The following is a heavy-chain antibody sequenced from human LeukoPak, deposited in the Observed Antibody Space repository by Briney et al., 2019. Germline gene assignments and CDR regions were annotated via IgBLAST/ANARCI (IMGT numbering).Heavy chain of an antibody. CDR2: ITNGDSPM. D-gene: IGHD2-15*01. CDR3: ARTRGPCSGGRCYLYYFDY. Sequence: PGGSLRLSCAASGFTFTDYYMTWIRQAPGKGLEWVSHITNGDSPMYYADSVKGRFTISRDNAKNALYLQMNSLRAEDTAVYYCARTRGPCSGGRCYLYYFDYWGQGTLVTVSS. V-gene: IGHV3-11*01. J-gene: IGHJ4*02. CDR1: GFTFTDYY.